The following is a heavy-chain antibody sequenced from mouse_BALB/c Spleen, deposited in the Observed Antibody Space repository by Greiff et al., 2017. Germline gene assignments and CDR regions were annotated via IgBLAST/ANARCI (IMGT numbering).Heavy chain of an antibody. V-gene: IGHV5-6*01. CDR1: GFTFSSYG. CDR3: ASQASYGNYGGYFDY. Sequence: EVKLVESGGDLVKPGGSLKLSCAASGFTFSSYGMSWVRQTPDKRLEWVATISSGGSYTYYPDSVKGRFTISRDNAKNTLYLQMSSLKSEDTAMYYCASQASYGNYGGYFDYWGQGTTLTVSS. D-gene: IGHD2-10*01. J-gene: IGHJ2*01. CDR2: ISSGGSYT.